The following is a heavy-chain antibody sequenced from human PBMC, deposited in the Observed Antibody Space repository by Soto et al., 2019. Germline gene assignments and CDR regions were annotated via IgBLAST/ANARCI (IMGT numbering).Heavy chain of an antibody. CDR2: IYYSGYT. Sequence: SETLSLTCTVSGGSISSSSYYWGWIRQPPGKGLEWIGSIYYSGYTYYNPSLKSRVTISVDTSKNQFSLKLSSVTAADTAVYYCARLYGYCIRNSCHGHSAMDVWGQGTTVT. J-gene: IGHJ6*02. V-gene: IGHV4-39*01. D-gene: IGHD2-2*01. CDR1: GGSISSSSYY. CDR3: ARLYGYCIRNSCHGHSAMDV.